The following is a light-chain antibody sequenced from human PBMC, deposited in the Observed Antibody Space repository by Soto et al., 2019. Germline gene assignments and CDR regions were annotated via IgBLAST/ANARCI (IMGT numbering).Light chain of an antibody. V-gene: IGLV2-8*01. CDR2: EVS. CDR1: SSDVGGYNY. CDR3: SSYAGSNTHYV. J-gene: IGLJ1*01. Sequence: QSVLTQPPSASGSPGQSVTISCTGTSSDVGGYNYVSWYQQHPGKAPKLMTYEVSKRPSGVPDRFSGSKSGNTASLTVSGLQAEDEADYYCSSYAGSNTHYVFGTGTKVTVL.